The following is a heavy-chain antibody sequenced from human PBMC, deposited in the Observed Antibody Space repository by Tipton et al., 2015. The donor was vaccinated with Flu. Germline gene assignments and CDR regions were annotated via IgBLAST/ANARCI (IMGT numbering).Heavy chain of an antibody. J-gene: IGHJ3*01. V-gene: IGHV1-69-2*01. CDR2: IDPRDGET. D-gene: IGHD2-21*02. Sequence: QLVQSGAEVKMPGATVKISCKVSGDIFIDSYIHWVQQAPGGGLEWVGLIDPRDGETKYAEKFQGRVILSADTSADTAYMELTTLTSEDTAVYYCARIPRTFQYCFGDCYSGSLEVWGQGTMVTVSS. CDR3: ARIPRTFQYCFGDCYSGSLEV. CDR1: GDIFIDSY.